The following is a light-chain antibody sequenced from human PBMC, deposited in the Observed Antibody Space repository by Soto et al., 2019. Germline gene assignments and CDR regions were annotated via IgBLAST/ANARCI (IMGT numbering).Light chain of an antibody. CDR2: DAS. Sequence: DIQVTQSPSTLSASVGDRVTITCRASQTISTWMAWYQQKPGKAPKLLIYDASTLEAGVPSRFRGSGSGTDFTFTISRLKPEDIATYYCQQYENLPTFGQGTRLEIK. J-gene: IGKJ5*01. CDR1: QTISTW. V-gene: IGKV1-33*01. CDR3: QQYENLPT.